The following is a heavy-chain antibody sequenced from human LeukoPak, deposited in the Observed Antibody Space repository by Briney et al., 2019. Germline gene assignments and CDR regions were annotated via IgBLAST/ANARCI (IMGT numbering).Heavy chain of an antibody. CDR1: GGSISSYY. V-gene: IGHV4-34*01. CDR3: ARFYGSGSYYHFDY. Sequence: SETLSLTCTVSGGSISSYYWSWIRQPPGKGLEWIGEINHSGSTNYNPSLKSRVTISVDTSKNQFSLKLSSVTAADTAVYYCARFYGSGSYYHFDYWGQGTLVTVSS. D-gene: IGHD3-10*01. CDR2: INHSGST. J-gene: IGHJ4*02.